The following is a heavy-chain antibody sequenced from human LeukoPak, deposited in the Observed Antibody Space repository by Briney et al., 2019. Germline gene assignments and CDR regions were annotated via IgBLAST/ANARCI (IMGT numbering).Heavy chain of an antibody. CDR2: IIPIFGTA. J-gene: IGHJ4*02. CDR3: AILSTIFGVISV. D-gene: IGHD3-3*01. CDR1: GGTFSSYA. Sequence: ASVKVSCKASGGTFSSYAISWVRQAPGQGLEWMGGIIPIFGTANYAQKFQGRVTITADESTSTAYMELSSLRPEDTAVYYCAILSTIFGVISVWGQGTLVTVSS. V-gene: IGHV1-69*01.